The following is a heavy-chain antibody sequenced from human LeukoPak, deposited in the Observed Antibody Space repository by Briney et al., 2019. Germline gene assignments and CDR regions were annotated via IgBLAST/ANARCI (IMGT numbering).Heavy chain of an antibody. CDR3: AKGVRGVIYYYYGMDV. CDR2: ISGSGGST. J-gene: IGHJ6*04. CDR1: GFTFSSYA. Sequence: GGSLRLSCAASGFTFSSYAMSWARQAPGKGLEWVSAISGSGGSTYYADSVKGRFTISRDNSKNTLYLQMNSLRAEDTAVYYCAKGVRGVIYYYYGMDVWGKGTTVTVSS. V-gene: IGHV3-23*01. D-gene: IGHD3-10*01.